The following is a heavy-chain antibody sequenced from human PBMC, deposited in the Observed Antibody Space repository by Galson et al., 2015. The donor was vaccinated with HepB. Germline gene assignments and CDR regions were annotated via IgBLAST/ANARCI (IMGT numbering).Heavy chain of an antibody. CDR2: SSPNRDGT. Sequence: SVTVSCKASGFTFTDYYIHWVRQAPGQGLEWMGWSSPNRDGTNYAQKFQVRVTMTRDSSTRTVYMELSRLKFDDTAVYYCARRGYMDVWGKGTTVIVSS. V-gene: IGHV1-2*02. CDR3: ARRGYMDV. J-gene: IGHJ6*03. CDR1: GFTFTDYY.